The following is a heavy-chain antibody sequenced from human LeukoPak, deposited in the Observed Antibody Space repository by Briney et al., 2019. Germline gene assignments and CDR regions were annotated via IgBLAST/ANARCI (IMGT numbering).Heavy chain of an antibody. Sequence: PSETLSLTCTVSGYSIGSRNYYWGWIRQPPGKGLEWIGTIHYTGATYYNPSLKGRLTMFVDRSKNQFSLKLSSVTAADTAVYYCARVRWVRGVFDYWGQGTLVTVSS. V-gene: IGHV4-39*01. D-gene: IGHD3-10*01. J-gene: IGHJ4*02. CDR2: IHYTGAT. CDR1: GYSIGSRNYY. CDR3: ARVRWVRGVFDY.